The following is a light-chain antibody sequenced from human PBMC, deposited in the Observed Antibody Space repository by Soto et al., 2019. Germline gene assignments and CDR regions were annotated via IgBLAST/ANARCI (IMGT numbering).Light chain of an antibody. CDR3: QQYNNWLT. CDR2: GAS. CDR1: QSVSSN. Sequence: EIVMTQSPATLSVSPGERATLACRASQSVSSNIAWYQQKPGQGPRLLIYGASTRATGIPARFSGSGSGTEFTLTISSLQSEDFAVYYCQQYNNWLTFGGGTKVEIK. V-gene: IGKV3-15*01. J-gene: IGKJ4*01.